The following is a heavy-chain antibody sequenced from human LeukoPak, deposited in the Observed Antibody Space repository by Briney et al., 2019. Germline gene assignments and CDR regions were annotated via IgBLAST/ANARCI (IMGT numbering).Heavy chain of an antibody. D-gene: IGHD1-14*01. CDR2: IYYSGST. V-gene: IGHV4-59*01. J-gene: IGHJ6*03. Sequence: SETLSLTCTVSGASISSYYWSWIPQPPGKGLEWIGYIYYSGSTNYNPSLKGRVTISVDTSKNQFSLRLSSVTAADTAVYYCARGPAGLYYYYYMDVWGKGTTVTVSS. CDR1: GASISSYY. CDR3: ARGPAGLYYYYYMDV.